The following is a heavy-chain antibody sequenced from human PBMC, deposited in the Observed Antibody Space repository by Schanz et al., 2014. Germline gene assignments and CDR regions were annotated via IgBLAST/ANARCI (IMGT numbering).Heavy chain of an antibody. J-gene: IGHJ4*02. Sequence: QVQLQESGPGLVKPSETLSLTCTVSGGSVSTYKWGWIRQPPGKGLEYIGLISYGGLSDYNPSLKSRVTISLDTSKNQFSPNLNSVTAADTAVYYCAREWSSFDYWGQGALVSFSS. D-gene: IGHD3-10*01. CDR1: GGSVSTYK. CDR3: AREWSSFDY. V-gene: IGHV4-59*02. CDR2: ISYGGLS.